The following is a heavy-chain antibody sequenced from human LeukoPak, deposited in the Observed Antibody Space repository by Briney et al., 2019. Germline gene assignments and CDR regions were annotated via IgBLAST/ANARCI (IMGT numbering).Heavy chain of an antibody. CDR2: IIPIFGTA. D-gene: IGHD1-7*01. CDR1: GGTFSSYA. V-gene: IGHV1-69*01. Sequence: GSSVKVSCKASGGTFSSYAISWVRQAPGQGLEWMGGIIPIFGTANYAQKFQGRVTITADESTSTAYMELSSLRSEDTAVYYCARDPELFDEGPGSLKKSWFDPWGQGTLVTVSS. J-gene: IGHJ5*02. CDR3: ARDPELFDEGPGSLKKSWFDP.